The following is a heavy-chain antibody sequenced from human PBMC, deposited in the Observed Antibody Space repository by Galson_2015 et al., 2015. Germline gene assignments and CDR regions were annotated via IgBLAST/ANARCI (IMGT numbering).Heavy chain of an antibody. J-gene: IGHJ4*02. V-gene: IGHV1-46*01. CDR3: ARGARGGPWEGFDY. CDR1: GYTFTSFY. D-gene: IGHD2-15*01. CDR2: INSSGGST. Sequence: SCKASGYTFTSFYMHWVRQAPGQGLEWMGIINSSGGSTSYAQKFQGRATMTRDTSTSTVYMELSTLRPEDTAVYYCARGARGGPWEGFDYWGQGTLVTVSS.